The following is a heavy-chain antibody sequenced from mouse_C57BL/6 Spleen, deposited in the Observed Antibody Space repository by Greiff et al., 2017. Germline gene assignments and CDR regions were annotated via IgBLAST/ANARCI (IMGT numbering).Heavy chain of an antibody. Sequence: VQLQQPGAELVMPGASVKLSCKASGYTFTSYWMHWVKQRPGQGLEWIGEIDPSDSYTNYNQKFKGKSTLTVDKSSSTAYMQLSSLTSEGSAVYYCAGRRLRRRFYYVDYWGQGTTLTVSS. D-gene: IGHD2-12*01. CDR1: GYTFTSYW. V-gene: IGHV1-69*01. CDR2: IDPSDSYT. CDR3: AGRRLRRRFYYVDY. J-gene: IGHJ2*01.